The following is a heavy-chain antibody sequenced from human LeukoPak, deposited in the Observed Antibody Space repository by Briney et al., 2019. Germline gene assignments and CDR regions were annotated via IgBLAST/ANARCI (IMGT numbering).Heavy chain of an antibody. CDR3: ARDLITMVRGVIKKNYFDY. Sequence: GGSLRLSCAASGFTFSSYGMHWVRQAPGKGLEWVAVIWYDGSNKYYADSARVRFTISGDNYKNTLYLQMNSLRAEDTAVYYCARDLITMVRGVIKKNYFDYWGQGTLVTVSS. D-gene: IGHD3-10*01. J-gene: IGHJ4*02. V-gene: IGHV3-33*01. CDR1: GFTFSSYG. CDR2: IWYDGSNK.